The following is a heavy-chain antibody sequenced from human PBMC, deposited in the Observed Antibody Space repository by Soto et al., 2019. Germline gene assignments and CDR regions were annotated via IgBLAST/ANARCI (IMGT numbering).Heavy chain of an antibody. V-gene: IGHV3-33*01. CDR2: IWYDGSNK. D-gene: IGHD5-18*01. Sequence: PEGSLRLSCAASGLTFSSYGMHWVRQAPGKGLEWVAVIWYDGSNKYYADSVKGRFTISRDNSKNTLYLQMNSLRAEDTAVYYCARVDTAMVTVYYYGMDVWGQGTTVTVSS. CDR3: ARVDTAMVTVYYYGMDV. CDR1: GLTFSSYG. J-gene: IGHJ6*02.